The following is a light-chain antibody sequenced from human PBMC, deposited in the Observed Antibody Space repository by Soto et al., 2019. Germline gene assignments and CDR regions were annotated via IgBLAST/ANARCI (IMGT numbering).Light chain of an antibody. V-gene: IGKV3-15*01. CDR3: QQYNSRPPVT. CDR1: QSVSSN. J-gene: IGKJ3*01. Sequence: EIVMTQSPATLSVSPGERATLSCRASQSVSSNLAWYQQKPGQAPRLLIYGASTRATGIPARFSGSGSGTDFTLTISSLQSEDFAVYYCQQYNSRPPVTFGPGTKVDIK. CDR2: GAS.